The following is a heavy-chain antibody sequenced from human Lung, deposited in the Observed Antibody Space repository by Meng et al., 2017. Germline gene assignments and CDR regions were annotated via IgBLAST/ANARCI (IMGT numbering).Heavy chain of an antibody. CDR1: GGSFSDYY. V-gene: IGHV4-34*01. D-gene: IGHD4-11*01. CDR3: ARGSTTMAHDFDY. J-gene: IGHJ4*02. Sequence: QVQLRHGGAGLFEPSETLSLTCVVSGGSFSDYYWSWIRQPPGKGLEWIGEINHSGSTNYNPSLESRATISVDTSQNNLSLKLSSVTAADSAVYYCARGSTTMAHDFDYWGQGTLVTVSS. CDR2: INHSGST.